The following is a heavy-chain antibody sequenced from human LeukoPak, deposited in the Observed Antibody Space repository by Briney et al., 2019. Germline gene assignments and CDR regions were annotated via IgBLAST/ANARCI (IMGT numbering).Heavy chain of an antibody. CDR1: GLSLSNDW. D-gene: IGHD3-10*01. V-gene: IGHV3-15*01. J-gene: IGHJ4*02. Sequence: GGSLRLSCEASGLSLSNDWMSWVRQAPGKGLEWVGRVKSKAAGETTRYAAPVNGRFSISRDDSKNTLYLQMNSLKTEDTGVYYCTLIQGWGSGSYYLDYWGQGTLVTVSS. CDR3: TLIQGWGSGSYYLDY. CDR2: VKSKAAGETT.